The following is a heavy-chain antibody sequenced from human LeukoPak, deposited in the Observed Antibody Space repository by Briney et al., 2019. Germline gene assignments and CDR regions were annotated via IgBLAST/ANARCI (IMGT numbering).Heavy chain of an antibody. V-gene: IGHV3-23*01. CDR2: ISGYGGTT. D-gene: IGHD2-2*01. J-gene: IGHJ6*04. CDR1: EFTFSNYA. Sequence: PGGSLRLSCAASEFTFSNYAMSWVRQAPGKGLEWVSTISGYGGTTYFADSVKGRFTISRDNSKNTLYLQMNSLRAEDTAVYYCATRLCSIAACRASSYKCMDVWGKGTTVIVSS. CDR3: ATRLCSIAACRASSYKCMDV.